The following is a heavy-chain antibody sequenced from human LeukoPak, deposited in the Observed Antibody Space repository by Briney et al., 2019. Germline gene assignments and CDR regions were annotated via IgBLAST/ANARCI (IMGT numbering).Heavy chain of an antibody. Sequence: GASVKVSCKASGGTFSSYAISWVRQAPGQGLEWMGGIIPIFGTANYAQKFQGRVTITTDESTSTAYMELSNLRSEDTAVYYCARDRYSSSWYYLDYWGQGTLVTVSS. CDR3: ARDRYSSSWYYLDY. J-gene: IGHJ4*02. CDR1: GGTFSSYA. V-gene: IGHV1-69*05. CDR2: IIPIFGTA. D-gene: IGHD6-13*01.